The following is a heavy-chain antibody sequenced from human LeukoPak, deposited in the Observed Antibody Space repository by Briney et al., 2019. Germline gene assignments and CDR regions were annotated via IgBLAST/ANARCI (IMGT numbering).Heavy chain of an antibody. CDR2: ISSSSSYI. V-gene: IGHV3-21*01. Sequence: GGSLRLSCAASGFTFSSYSMNWVRQAPGKGLEWVSSISSSSSYIYYADSVKGRFTISRDNAKNSLYLQMNSLGAEDTAVYYCARSAHRTPRPYYYDSSGYYVPQDFDYWGQGTLVTVSS. J-gene: IGHJ4*02. CDR3: ARSAHRTPRPYYYDSSGYYVPQDFDY. CDR1: GFTFSSYS. D-gene: IGHD3-22*01.